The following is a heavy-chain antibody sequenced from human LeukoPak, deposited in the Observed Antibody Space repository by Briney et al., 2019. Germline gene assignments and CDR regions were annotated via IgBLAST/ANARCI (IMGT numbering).Heavy chain of an antibody. CDR2: INPKSGGT. J-gene: IGHJ4*02. Sequence: ASVKVSCKASGYTFTGYYMHWVRQAPGQGLEWMGWINPKSGGTNYAQKFQGWVTMTRDTSISTAYMELSRLRSDDTAVYYCARFYDSSGYYDYWGQGTLVTVSS. D-gene: IGHD3-22*01. CDR3: ARFYDSSGYYDY. V-gene: IGHV1-2*04. CDR1: GYTFTGYY.